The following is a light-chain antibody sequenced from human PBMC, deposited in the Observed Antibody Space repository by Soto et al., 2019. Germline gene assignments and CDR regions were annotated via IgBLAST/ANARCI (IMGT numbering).Light chain of an antibody. J-gene: IGLJ3*02. CDR1: SSDVGGFNF. CDR2: GVS. CDR3: CSYSGSRTSWV. V-gene: IGLV2-11*01. Sequence: QSVLTQPRSVSGSPGQSVTISCTGTSSDVGGFNFVSWYQQYPGKAPKLMIFGVSERPSGVPDRFSGSKSGNTASLVISGLQTDDEADYYCCSYSGSRTSWVFGGGTKVTVL.